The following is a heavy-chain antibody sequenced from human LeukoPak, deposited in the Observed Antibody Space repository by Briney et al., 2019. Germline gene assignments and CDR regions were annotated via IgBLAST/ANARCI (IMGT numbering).Heavy chain of an antibody. J-gene: IGHJ1*01. CDR3: AKGGHRVVIISAHFQH. V-gene: IGHV3-23*01. D-gene: IGHD3-22*01. Sequence: GASLRLSCAASGFTFSSYAMSWVRQAPGKGLEWVSAISGSGGSTYYADSVKGRFTISRDNSKNTLYLQMNSLRAEDTAVYYCAKGGHRVVIISAHFQHWGQGTLVTVSS. CDR1: GFTFSSYA. CDR2: ISGSGGST.